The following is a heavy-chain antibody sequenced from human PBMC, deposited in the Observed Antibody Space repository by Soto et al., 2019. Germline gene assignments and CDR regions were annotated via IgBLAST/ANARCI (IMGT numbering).Heavy chain of an antibody. J-gene: IGHJ4*02. CDR3: TRDTFGARDY. Sequence: EVRLVESGGGLVQPGGSLRLSCTDSGFTFSGDWMHWVRQAPGKGLVWVSRIDPYETGISYADSVKGRFTISRDNAKSTLYLQMNSLRVEDTAVYYCTRDTFGARDYWGQGTLVTVSS. D-gene: IGHD3-10*01. V-gene: IGHV3-74*01. CDR2: IDPYETGI. CDR1: GFTFSGDW.